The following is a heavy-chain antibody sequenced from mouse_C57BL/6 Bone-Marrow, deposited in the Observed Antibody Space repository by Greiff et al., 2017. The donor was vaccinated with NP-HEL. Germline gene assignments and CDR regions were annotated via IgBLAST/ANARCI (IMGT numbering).Heavy chain of an antibody. CDR3: ASDGYRRGYFDV. J-gene: IGHJ1*03. D-gene: IGHD2-3*01. CDR2: INPYSVVT. V-gene: IGHV1-19*01. Sequence: EVQLQQSGPVLVKPGASVKMSCKASGYTFTDYYMNWVKQSHGKSLEWIGVINPYSVVTSYNQKFKGKATLTVDKSSSTAYMELNSLTSEDSAVYYCASDGYRRGYFDVWGTGTTVTVSS. CDR1: GYTFTDYY.